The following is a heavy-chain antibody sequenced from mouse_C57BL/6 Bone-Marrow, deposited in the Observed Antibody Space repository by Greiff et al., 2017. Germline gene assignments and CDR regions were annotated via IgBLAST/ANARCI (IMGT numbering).Heavy chain of an antibody. CDR2: IDPSDSYT. Sequence: VQLQQSGAELVMPGASVKLSCKASGYTFTSYWMHWVKPRPGQGLEWIGEIDPSDSYTNYNHKFKGKSTLTVDKSSSTAYMQLSSLTSEDTAVYYCARGNDYERDAMDYWGQGTSVTVSS. D-gene: IGHD2-4*01. V-gene: IGHV1-69*01. J-gene: IGHJ4*01. CDR3: ARGNDYERDAMDY. CDR1: GYTFTSYW.